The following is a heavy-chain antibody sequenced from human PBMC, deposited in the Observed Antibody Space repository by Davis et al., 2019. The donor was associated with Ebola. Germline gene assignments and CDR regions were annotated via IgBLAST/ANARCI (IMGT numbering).Heavy chain of an antibody. D-gene: IGHD2-8*02. CDR3: TSRNDVVYAIDRVLPDGYGVDV. J-gene: IGHJ6*02. CDR2: ISYDGSNK. CDR1: GFTFSSYA. V-gene: IGHV3-30-3*01. Sequence: PGGSLRLSCAASGFTFSSYAMHWVRQAPGKGLEWVAVISYDGSNKYYADSVKGRFTISRDNSKNTLYLQMNSLKTEDTAVYYCTSRNDVVYAIDRVLPDGYGVDVWGQGTTVTVSS.